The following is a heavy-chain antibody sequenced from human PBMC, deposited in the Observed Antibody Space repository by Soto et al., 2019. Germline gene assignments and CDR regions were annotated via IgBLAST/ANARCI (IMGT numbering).Heavy chain of an antibody. CDR1: GGSISSSSYY. Sequence: QLQLQESGPGLVKPSETLSLTCTVSGGSISSSSYYWGWIRQPPGKGLEWIGSIYYSGSTYYNPSPKRRVTTPIDTSQNQFSRKLGSVYAADTAVYYCAGRGGVRGVISFDYWGQGTLVTVSS. CDR2: IYYSGST. CDR3: AGRGGVRGVISFDY. J-gene: IGHJ4*02. V-gene: IGHV4-39*01. D-gene: IGHD3-10*01.